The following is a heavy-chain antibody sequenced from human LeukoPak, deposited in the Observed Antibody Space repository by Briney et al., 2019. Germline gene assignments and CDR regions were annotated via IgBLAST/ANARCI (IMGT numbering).Heavy chain of an antibody. CDR3: AHSRGFSGGCGY. CDR2: IYWDDDT. J-gene: IGHJ4*02. Sequence: SGPTLVNPTQTLALTCTFSGFSLSTSGVSVGWIRQPPGKALEWLALIYWDDDTRYSPSLKSRLTIAKDTSKNQVVLTMTNMDPVDTTTYYCAHSRGFSGGCGYWGQGTLVTVSS. CDR1: GFSLSTSGVS. D-gene: IGHD6-19*01. V-gene: IGHV2-5*02.